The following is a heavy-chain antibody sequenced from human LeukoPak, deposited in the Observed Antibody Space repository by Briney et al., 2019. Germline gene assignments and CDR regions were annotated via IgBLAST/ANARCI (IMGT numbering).Heavy chain of an antibody. Sequence: ASVKVSCKASGYTFTSYDINWVRQATGQGLEWMGWMNPNSGNTGYAQKFQGRVTMTRNTSISTAYMELSSLRSEDTAVYYCARGRGYCSSTSCYRGSSLGRLWDYWGQGTLVTVSS. V-gene: IGHV1-8*01. CDR1: GYTFTSYD. CDR3: ARGRGYCSSTSCYRGSSLGRLWDY. D-gene: IGHD2-2*01. J-gene: IGHJ4*02. CDR2: MNPNSGNT.